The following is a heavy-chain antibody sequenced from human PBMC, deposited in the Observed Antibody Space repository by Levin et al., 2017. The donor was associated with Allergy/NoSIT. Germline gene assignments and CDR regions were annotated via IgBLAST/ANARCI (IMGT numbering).Heavy chain of an antibody. Sequence: QPGGSLRLSCAASGFTFSSYWMHWVRQAPGKGLVWVSRINREGTSTTYADSVKGRFTISRDNAKNTLYLQINSLRAEDTAVYYCAKGGPTVLTPLDYWGQGTLVTVSS. V-gene: IGHV3-74*01. J-gene: IGHJ4*02. CDR3: AKGGPTVLTPLDY. D-gene: IGHD4-23*01. CDR2: INREGTST. CDR1: GFTFSSYW.